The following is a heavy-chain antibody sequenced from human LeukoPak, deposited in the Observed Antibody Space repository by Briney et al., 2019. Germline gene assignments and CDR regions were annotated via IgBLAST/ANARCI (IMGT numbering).Heavy chain of an antibody. CDR2: IRYDGSNK. J-gene: IGHJ4*02. Sequence: GGSLRLSCAASGFTFSSYGMHWVRQAPGKGLEWVAFIRYDGSNKYYADSVKGRFTISRDNSKNTLYLQMNSLRAEDTAVYYCARDPVYDFWSGYTLGYFDYWGQGTLVTVSS. D-gene: IGHD3-3*01. CDR1: GFTFSSYG. CDR3: ARDPVYDFWSGYTLGYFDY. V-gene: IGHV3-30*02.